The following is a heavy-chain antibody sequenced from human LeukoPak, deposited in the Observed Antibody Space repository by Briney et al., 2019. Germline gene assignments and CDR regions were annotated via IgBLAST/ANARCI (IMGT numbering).Heavy chain of an antibody. CDR2: IYPDDPDT. CDR1: GYSFTSKW. Sequence: GASLKISSKGYGYSFTSKWIGWLRQMPGKGLKWLGFIYPDDPDTRYSPSLQGQVTISADKSISTAYLQWSSLKAADTAVYYCARHVCYGGNYMGFDYWGQGTLVTVSS. V-gene: IGHV5-51*01. D-gene: IGHD2-8*01. CDR3: ARHVCYGGNYMGFDY. J-gene: IGHJ4*02.